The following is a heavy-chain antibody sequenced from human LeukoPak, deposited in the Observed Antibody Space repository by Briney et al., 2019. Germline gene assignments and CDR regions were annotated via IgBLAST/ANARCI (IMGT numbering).Heavy chain of an antibody. CDR2: ISSGSSYI. D-gene: IGHD6-13*01. Sequence: GGSLRLSCAASGFTLSSYIMNWVRQAPGKGLEWVSSISSGSSYIYYADSVKGRFTISRDNAKNSLYLQMNSLRAEDTAVYYCARDRTVAAAWWGQGTLVTVSS. CDR1: GFTLSSYI. J-gene: IGHJ4*02. CDR3: ARDRTVAAAW. V-gene: IGHV3-21*01.